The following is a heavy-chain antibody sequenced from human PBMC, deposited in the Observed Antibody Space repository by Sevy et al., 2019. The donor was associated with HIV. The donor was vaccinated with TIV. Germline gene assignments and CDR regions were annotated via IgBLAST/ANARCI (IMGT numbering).Heavy chain of an antibody. V-gene: IGHV3-30*18. CDR3: AKQLYAYGDNFDY. CDR1: GFTFSSYG. D-gene: IGHD4-17*01. CDR2: ISYDGSNK. J-gene: IGHJ4*02. Sequence: GGPLRLSCAASGFTFSSYGMHWVRQAPGKGLEWVAVISYDGSNKYYADSVKGRFTISRDNSKNTLYLQMNSLRAEDTAVYYCAKQLYAYGDNFDYWGQGTLVTVSS.